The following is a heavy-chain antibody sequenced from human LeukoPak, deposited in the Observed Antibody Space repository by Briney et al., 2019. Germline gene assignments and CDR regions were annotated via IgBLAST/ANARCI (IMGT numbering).Heavy chain of an antibody. CDR1: GFTFGSYG. D-gene: IGHD6-13*01. V-gene: IGHV3-21*01. Sequence: GGSLRLSCAASGFTFGSYGMNWVRQAPGKGLEWVSSISSNSRSITYADSVKGRFTISRDNAKTSLYLQMNSLRADNTAVYYCARDPPGAALYYYYYYYGMALWGGGATVTVSS. CDR3: ARDPPGAALYYYYYYYGMAL. J-gene: IGHJ6*01. CDR2: ISSNSRSI.